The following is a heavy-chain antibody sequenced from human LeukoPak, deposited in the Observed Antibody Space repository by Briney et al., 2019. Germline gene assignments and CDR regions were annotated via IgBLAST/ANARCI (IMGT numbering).Heavy chain of an antibody. J-gene: IGHJ5*02. CDR2: ISAYNGNT. CDR1: GYSFTSYG. CDR3: ARGLRYCSGGSCYVGRYDWFDP. Sequence: GESLKISCKGSGYSFTSYGISWVRQAPGQGLEWMGWISAYNGNTNYAQKLQGRVTMTTDTSTSTAYMELRSLRSEDTAVYYCARGLRYCSGGSCYVGRYDWFDPWGQGTLVTVSS. V-gene: IGHV1-18*01. D-gene: IGHD2-15*01.